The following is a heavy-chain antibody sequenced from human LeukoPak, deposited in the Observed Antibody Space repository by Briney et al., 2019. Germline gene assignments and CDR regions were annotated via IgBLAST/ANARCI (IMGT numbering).Heavy chain of an antibody. J-gene: IGHJ4*02. Sequence: GGSLRLSCAASGFTFSSYAIHWVRQAPGKGLEWVSLISYDGSNKNYADSVKGRFTISRDNSKNTLYLQMNSLRAEDTAVYYCAKDRFPGIAVAGPEGYFDYWGQGTLVTVSS. CDR3: AKDRFPGIAVAGPEGYFDY. D-gene: IGHD6-19*01. CDR2: ISYDGSNK. V-gene: IGHV3-30*04. CDR1: GFTFSSYA.